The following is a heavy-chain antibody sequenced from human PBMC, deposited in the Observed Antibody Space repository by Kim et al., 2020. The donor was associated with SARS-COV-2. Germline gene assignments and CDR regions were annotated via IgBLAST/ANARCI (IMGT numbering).Heavy chain of an antibody. J-gene: IGHJ4*02. Sequence: GGSLRLSCAASGFTFSSYAMSWVRQAPGKGLEWVSAISGSGGSTYYADSVKGRFTISRDNSKNTLYLQMNSLRAEDTAVYYCAKCSRGFNYYGSGSLIFDYWRQGTLAPLSS. V-gene: IGHV3-23*01. CDR1: GFTFSSYA. D-gene: IGHD3-10*01. CDR2: ISGSGGST. CDR3: AKCSRGFNYYGSGSLIFDY.